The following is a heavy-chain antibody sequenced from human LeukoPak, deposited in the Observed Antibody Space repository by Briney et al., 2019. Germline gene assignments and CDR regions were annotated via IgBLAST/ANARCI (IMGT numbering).Heavy chain of an antibody. D-gene: IGHD5-12*01. CDR2: IYSGGDT. J-gene: IGHJ4*02. CDR1: GFTVSSNY. Sequence: GGSLRLSCAASGFTVSSNYMSWVRQAPGKGLEWVSVIYSGGDTYYADSVKGRFTISRDNSKNTLYLQMNTLRAEDTAVYYCARASGYSGYDPFDYWGQGTLVTVST. CDR3: ARASGYSGYDPFDY. V-gene: IGHV3-53*01.